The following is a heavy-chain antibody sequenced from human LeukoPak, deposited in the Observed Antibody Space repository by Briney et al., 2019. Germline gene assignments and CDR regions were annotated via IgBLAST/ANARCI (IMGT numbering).Heavy chain of an antibody. Sequence: ASVKLSCKASGYTFTGYYMHCVRQAPGQGLEWMGWINPNSGGTNYAQKFQGRVTMTRDTSISTAYMELSRLTSDDTALYYCARTYTAVHYFDYWGQGPLVTVSS. CDR3: ARTYTAVHYFDY. D-gene: IGHD2-21*02. J-gene: IGHJ4*02. V-gene: IGHV1-2*02. CDR2: INPNSGGT. CDR1: GYTFTGYY.